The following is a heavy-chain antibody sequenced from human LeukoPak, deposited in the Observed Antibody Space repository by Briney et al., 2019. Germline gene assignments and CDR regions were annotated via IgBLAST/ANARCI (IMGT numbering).Heavy chain of an antibody. Sequence: SETLSLTCTVSGGSISRGDYYWSWIRQPPGKGLEWIGYIYYSGSTYYNPSLKSRVTISVDTSKNQFSLKLSSVTAADTAVYYCARAAPHFVFFFMQKTAYDMDVWGQGTTVTVSS. D-gene: IGHD3-3*01. J-gene: IGHJ6*02. CDR1: GGSISRGDYY. CDR2: IYYSGST. V-gene: IGHV4-30-4*01. CDR3: ARAAPHFVFFFMQKTAYDMDV.